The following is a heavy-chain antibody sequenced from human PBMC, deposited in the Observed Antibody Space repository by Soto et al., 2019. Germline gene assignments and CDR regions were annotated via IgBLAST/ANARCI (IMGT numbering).Heavy chain of an antibody. V-gene: IGHV3-30*18. D-gene: IGHD2-15*01. J-gene: IGHJ6*02. CDR1: GFTFSSYG. CDR3: AKTDGGDYGMDV. Sequence: GGSLRLSCAASGFTFSSYGMHWVRQAPGKGLGWVAVISYDGSNKYYADSVKGRFTISRDNSKNTLYLQMNSLRAEDTAVYYCAKTDGGDYGMDVWGQGTTVTVSS. CDR2: ISYDGSNK.